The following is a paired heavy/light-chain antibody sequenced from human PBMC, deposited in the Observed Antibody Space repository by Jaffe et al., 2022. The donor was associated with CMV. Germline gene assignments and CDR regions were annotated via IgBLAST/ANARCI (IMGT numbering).Light chain of an antibody. Sequence: EIVMTQSPATLSVSPGERATLSCRASQSVSSNLAWYQQKPGQAPRLLIYGASTRATGIPARFSGSGSGTEFTLTISSLQFEDSAVYYCQQYHSWPTFGQGTKVEIK. CDR1: QSVSSN. CDR2: GAS. V-gene: IGKV3-15*01. CDR3: QQYHSWPT. J-gene: IGKJ1*01.
Heavy chain of an antibody. Sequence: QLQLQESGPRLVKPSETLSLTCSVSGGSISSSNYYWGWIRQPPGKGLEWIGSVSYSGTTYYNPSLKSRVTTSVDTSKNQFSLKLSSVTAADTAVYYCARHGNPILNWFDPWGQGTLVTVSS. CDR2: VSYSGTT. V-gene: IGHV4-39*01. D-gene: IGHD2-21*01. J-gene: IGHJ5*02. CDR1: GGSISSSNYY. CDR3: ARHGNPILNWFDP.